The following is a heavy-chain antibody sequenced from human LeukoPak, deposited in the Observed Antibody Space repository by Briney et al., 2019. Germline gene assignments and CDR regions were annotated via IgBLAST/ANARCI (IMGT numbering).Heavy chain of an antibody. Sequence: SETLSLTCAVYGGSFSGYYWSWIRQPPGKGLEWIGEINHSGSTNYNPSLRSRATISVDTSKNQFSLKLSSVTAADTAVYYCARAFSGDCSSTSCFLDYWGQGTLVTVSS. CDR1: GGSFSGYY. CDR2: INHSGST. CDR3: ARAFSGDCSSTSCFLDY. V-gene: IGHV4-34*01. J-gene: IGHJ4*02. D-gene: IGHD2-2*01.